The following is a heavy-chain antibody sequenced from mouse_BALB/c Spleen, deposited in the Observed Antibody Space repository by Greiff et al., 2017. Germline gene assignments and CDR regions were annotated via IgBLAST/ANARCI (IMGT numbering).Heavy chain of an antibody. CDR2: IDPANGNT. D-gene: IGHD1-2*01. CDR3: AIIYYYAMDY. Sequence: EVQLQQSGAELVKPGASVKLSCTASGFNIKDTYMHWVKQRPEQGLEWIGRIDPANGNTKYDPKFQGKATITADTSSNTAYLQLSSLTSEDTAVYYCAIIYYYAMDYWGQGTSVTVSS. J-gene: IGHJ4*01. V-gene: IGHV14-3*02. CDR1: GFNIKDTY.